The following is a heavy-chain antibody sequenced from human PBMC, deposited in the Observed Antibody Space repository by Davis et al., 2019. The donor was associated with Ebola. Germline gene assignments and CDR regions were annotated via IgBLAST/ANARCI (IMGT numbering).Heavy chain of an antibody. V-gene: IGHV3-7*01. J-gene: IGHJ6*02. CDR3: ATLPGGRGMDV. Sequence: PGGSLRLSCVVSGLTFTHYWMNWVRQAPGKGLEWVANVKQDGSDTYYVDSVKGRFIISRDNTKNSIYLEMNDLRVDDTAVYYCATLPGGRGMDVWGQRTTVTVSS. CDR2: VKQDGSDT. CDR1: GLTFTHYW. D-gene: IGHD3-10*01.